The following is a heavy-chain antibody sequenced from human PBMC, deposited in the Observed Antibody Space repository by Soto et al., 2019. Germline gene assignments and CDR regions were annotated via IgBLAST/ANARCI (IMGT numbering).Heavy chain of an antibody. Sequence: EVQLVQSGGGLVQPGGSLRLSCAASGFSFSSHWMHWVRQAPGKGLVWVSHIKTDGSTTAYADSVKGRFTISRDNAKNTLYLQMNSLRAEDTAVYYCVRDPYISDAYDIWGQGTMVTV. V-gene: IGHV3-74*01. J-gene: IGHJ3*02. CDR2: IKTDGSTT. CDR1: GFSFSSHW. D-gene: IGHD2-21*01. CDR3: VRDPYISDAYDI.